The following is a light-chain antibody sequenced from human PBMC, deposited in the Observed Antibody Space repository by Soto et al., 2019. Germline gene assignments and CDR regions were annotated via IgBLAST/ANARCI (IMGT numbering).Light chain of an antibody. J-gene: IGKJ1*01. CDR3: QQYNNWPWT. CDR2: GAS. V-gene: IGKV3-15*01. CDR1: QSISNN. Sequence: EIVMTQSPATLSVSPGERVTLSCRASQSISNNLVWYQQKPGQAPSLLIYGASTRATGIPARFSGSGSGTEFTLTISSLQSEDLAVYYCQQYNNWPWTFGQGTKVEIK.